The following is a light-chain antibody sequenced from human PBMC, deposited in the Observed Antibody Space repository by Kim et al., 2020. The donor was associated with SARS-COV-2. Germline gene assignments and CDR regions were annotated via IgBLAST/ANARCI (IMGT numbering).Light chain of an antibody. CDR2: QDN. CDR3: QAWDSTVV. CDR1: KLGNKY. J-gene: IGLJ2*01. V-gene: IGLV3-1*01. Sequence: SYVLTQPPSVSVSPGQTASITCSGDKLGNKYAFWYQQKPGQSPVLVIYQDNKRPSGIPERFSGSNSGNTATLTISGTQAMDEADYYCQAWDSTVVFGGGTQLTVL.